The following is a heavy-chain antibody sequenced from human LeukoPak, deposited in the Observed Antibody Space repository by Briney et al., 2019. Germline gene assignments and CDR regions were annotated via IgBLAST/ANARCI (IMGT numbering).Heavy chain of an antibody. CDR2: IYYSGST. CDR3: ARGISGNSHWFDP. D-gene: IGHD3-10*01. Sequence: SETLSLTCTVSGGSISSYYWSWIRQPPGKGLEWIGYIYYSGSTNYNTSLKSRVTISVDTSKNQFSLKLSSVTAADTAVYYCARGISGNSHWFDPWGQGTLVTVSS. V-gene: IGHV4-59*01. CDR1: GGSISSYY. J-gene: IGHJ5*02.